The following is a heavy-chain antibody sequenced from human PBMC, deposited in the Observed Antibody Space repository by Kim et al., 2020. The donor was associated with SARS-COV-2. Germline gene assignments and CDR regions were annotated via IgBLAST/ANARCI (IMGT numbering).Heavy chain of an antibody. CDR1: GFAFSLYW. V-gene: IGHV3-7*03. CDR3: ARGHYGMDV. CDR2: INPDGSEK. J-gene: IGHJ6*02. Sequence: GGSLRLSCAASGFAFSLYWIAWVRQRPGKGLEWVANINPDGSEKYFLDSVKGRFTMSRDNAKNSMYLQMNSLRAEDTAVYFCARGHYGMDVWGQGTTVTVSS.